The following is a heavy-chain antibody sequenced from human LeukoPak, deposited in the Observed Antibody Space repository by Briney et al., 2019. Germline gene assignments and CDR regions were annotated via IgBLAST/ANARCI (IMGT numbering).Heavy chain of an antibody. CDR2: ISSTGNTI. Sequence: PGGSLRLSRAASGFTLSAYYINWIRQAPGKGLEWVSYISSTGNTIYYADSVKGRFTISRDNAKNSLYLQMNSLRAEDTAVYYCATSRSLDHWGQGTLVTVSS. V-gene: IGHV3-11*04. CDR3: ATSRSLDH. J-gene: IGHJ4*02. CDR1: GFTLSAYY.